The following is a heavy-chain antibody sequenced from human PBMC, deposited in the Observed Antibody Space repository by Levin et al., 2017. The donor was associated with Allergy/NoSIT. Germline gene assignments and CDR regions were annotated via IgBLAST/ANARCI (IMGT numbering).Heavy chain of an antibody. D-gene: IGHD4-17*01. CDR1: GFTFSSYA. CDR2: ISGSGGST. V-gene: IGHV3-23*01. J-gene: IGHJ4*02. CDR3: AKDDGAHDYGDPGY. Sequence: GESLKISCAASGFTFSSYAMSWVRQAPGKGLEWVSAISGSGGSTYYADSVKGRFTISRDNSKNTLYLQMNSLRAEDTAVYYCAKDDGAHDYGDPGYWGQGTLVTVSS.